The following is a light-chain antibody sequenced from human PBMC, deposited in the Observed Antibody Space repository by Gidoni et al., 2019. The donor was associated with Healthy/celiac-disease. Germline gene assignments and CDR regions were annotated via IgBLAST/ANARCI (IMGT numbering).Light chain of an antibody. CDR3: QQSYSTPRG. V-gene: IGKV1-39*01. Sequence: DTPMTQSPSSLSASVGDRVTITCRASQSIRRYFNWYQQKPGKAPKLLIYAASSLQSGVPSRFSCSGSGTDFTLTISSLQPEDFATYYCQQSYSTPRGFXPXTKVDIK. J-gene: IGKJ3*01. CDR1: QSIRRY. CDR2: AAS.